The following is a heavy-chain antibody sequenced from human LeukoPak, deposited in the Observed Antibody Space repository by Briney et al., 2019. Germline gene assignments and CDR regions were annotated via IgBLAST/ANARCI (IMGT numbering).Heavy chain of an antibody. CDR3: ARVEGATARPFDY. D-gene: IGHD6-6*01. V-gene: IGHV1-2*06. CDR2: INPNSGGT. CDR1: GYTLTGYY. Sequence: ASVKVSCKASGYTLTGYYMRWVRQAPGQGLEWMGRINPNSGGTNYAQKFQGRVTMTRDTSISTAYMELSRLRSDDTAVYYCARVEGATARPFDYWGQGTLVTVSS. J-gene: IGHJ4*02.